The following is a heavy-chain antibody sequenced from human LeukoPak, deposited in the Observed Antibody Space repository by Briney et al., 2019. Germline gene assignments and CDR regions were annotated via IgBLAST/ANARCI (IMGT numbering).Heavy chain of an antibody. Sequence: GGPLRLSCAASGFTFSSYWMSWVRQAPGKGLEWVANIKQDGSEKYYVDSVKGRFTISRDNAKNSLYLQMNSLRAEDTALYYCAREGPYPYSGYDFVYWGQGTLVTVSS. CDR1: GFTFSSYW. J-gene: IGHJ4*02. D-gene: IGHD5-12*01. CDR2: IKQDGSEK. CDR3: AREGPYPYSGYDFVY. V-gene: IGHV3-7*01.